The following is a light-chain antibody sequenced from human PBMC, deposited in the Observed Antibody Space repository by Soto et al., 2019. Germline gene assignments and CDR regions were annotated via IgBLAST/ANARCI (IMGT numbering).Light chain of an antibody. CDR2: EVT. Sequence: QSVLTQPASVSGSPGQTITISCTGTSSDIGGYNAVSWYQHHPGKAPKLIIYEVTHRPSGVSDRFSASKSGNTASLTISGLQAEDEADYYCCSYAGYSSFIFGSGTKVTVL. V-gene: IGLV2-23*02. CDR3: CSYAGYSSFI. CDR1: SSDIGGYNA. J-gene: IGLJ1*01.